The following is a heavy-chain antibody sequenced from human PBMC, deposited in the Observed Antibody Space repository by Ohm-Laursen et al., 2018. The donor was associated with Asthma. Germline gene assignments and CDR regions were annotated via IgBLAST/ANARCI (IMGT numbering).Heavy chain of an antibody. V-gene: IGHV3-33*08. CDR3: VRDYCIDGFCSKAFDP. CDR2: IWYGGSNK. J-gene: IGHJ5*02. Sequence: SLRLSCAAFGFTFTSYDMYWVRQAPGKGLEFVAVIWYGGSNKYYAGSVKGRFTISRDIAKNTLYLEMNSLRAEDTAVYYCVRDYCIDGFCSKAFDPWGQGTLVTVSS. CDR1: GFTFTSYD. D-gene: IGHD2-8*01.